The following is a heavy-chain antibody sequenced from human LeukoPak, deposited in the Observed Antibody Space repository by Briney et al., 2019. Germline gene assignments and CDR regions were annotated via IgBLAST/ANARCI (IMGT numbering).Heavy chain of an antibody. CDR3: ARHVEIAVAGPIDY. CDR2: IYYSGST. D-gene: IGHD6-19*01. CDR1: GGSISSSWDY. V-gene: IGHV4-39*01. J-gene: IGHJ4*02. Sequence: SETLSLTCTVSGGSISSSWDYWGWIRQPPGKGLEWIGSIYYSGSTYYNPSLKSRVTISVDTSKNQFSLKLSSVTAADTAVYYCARHVEIAVAGPIDYWGQGTLVTVSS.